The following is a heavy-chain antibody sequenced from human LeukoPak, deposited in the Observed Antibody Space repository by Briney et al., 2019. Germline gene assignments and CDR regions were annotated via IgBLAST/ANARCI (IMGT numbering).Heavy chain of an antibody. D-gene: IGHD6-6*01. CDR1: GESFSAYF. Sequence: PSETLSLTCAVRGESFSAYFWSWIRQVPGKGLEWIGEIDHRGSPNYNPPLKSRATISVDTSKNHFSLSLTSVTAADTAVYYCATRSSTLAAARCFDDWGQGTVVTVSS. V-gene: IGHV4-34*01. J-gene: IGHJ4*03. CDR2: IDHRGSP. CDR3: ATRSSTLAAARCFDD.